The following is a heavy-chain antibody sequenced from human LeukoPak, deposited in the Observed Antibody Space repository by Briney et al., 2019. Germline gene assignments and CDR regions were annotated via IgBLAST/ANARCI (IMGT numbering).Heavy chain of an antibody. CDR2: IYWDDDK. CDR3: AHRPIKFCDYDSCWFDP. Sequence: SGPTLVKPTQTLTLTCTFSGFSLSTSGVGVGWIRQPPGKALEWLALIYWDDDKRYSPSLKSRLTITKDTSKNQVVLTMTNMDPVDTATYYCAHRPIKFCDYDSCWFDPWGQGTLVTVSS. CDR1: GFSLSTSGVG. J-gene: IGHJ5*02. V-gene: IGHV2-5*02. D-gene: IGHD3-22*01.